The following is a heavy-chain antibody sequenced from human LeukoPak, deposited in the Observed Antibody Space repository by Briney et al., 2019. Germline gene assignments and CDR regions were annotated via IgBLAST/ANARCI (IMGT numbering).Heavy chain of an antibody. D-gene: IGHD3-9*01. CDR3: AREQPTYYDILTGYYSWFDP. CDR1: GGSFSGYY. J-gene: IGHJ5*02. Sequence: SETLSLTCAVYGGSFSGYYWSWIRQPPGKGLEWIGEINHSGSTNYNSSLKSRVTISVDTSKNQFSLKLSSVTAADTAVYYCAREQPTYYDILTGYYSWFDPWGQGTLVTVSS. CDR2: INHSGST. V-gene: IGHV4-34*01.